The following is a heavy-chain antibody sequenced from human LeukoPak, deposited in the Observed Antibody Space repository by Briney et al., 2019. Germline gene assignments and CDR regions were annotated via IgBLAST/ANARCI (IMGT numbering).Heavy chain of an antibody. J-gene: IGHJ5*02. D-gene: IGHD6-13*01. CDR1: GGSISSYY. CDR2: IYYSGST. V-gene: IGHV4-59*01. CDR3: ARGGSSWYEFDP. Sequence: SETLSLTCTVSGGSISSYYWSWIRQPPGKGLEWIGYIYYSGSTNYNPSLKSRVTISVDTSKNQFSLKLSSVTVADTAVYYCARGGSSWYEFDPWGQGTLVTVSS.